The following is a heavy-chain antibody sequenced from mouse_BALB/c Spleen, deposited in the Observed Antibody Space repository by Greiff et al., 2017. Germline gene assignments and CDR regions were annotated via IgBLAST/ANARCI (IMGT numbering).Heavy chain of an antibody. V-gene: IGHV5-6-5*01. Sequence: EVKLVESGGGLVKPGGSLKLSCAASGFTFSSYAMSWVRQTPEKRLEWVASISSGGSTYYPDSVKGRFTISRDNARNILYLQMSSLRSEDTAMYYCARDYDYDVSYAMDYWGQGTSVTVSS. J-gene: IGHJ4*01. D-gene: IGHD2-4*01. CDR3: ARDYDYDVSYAMDY. CDR1: GFTFSSYA. CDR2: ISSGGST.